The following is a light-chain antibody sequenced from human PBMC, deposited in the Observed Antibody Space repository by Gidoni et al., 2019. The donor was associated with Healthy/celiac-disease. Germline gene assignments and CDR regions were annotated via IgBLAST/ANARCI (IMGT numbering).Light chain of an antibody. V-gene: IGKV3-11*01. Sequence: DIVLTQSPATLSLSPGERATLSCRASQSVRNYLAWYQQKRGQSPRLLIHDASSRATGTPARFSGSGSGTDFTLTISSLEPEDFATYYCQQRSDWPLTFGGGTKVEIK. J-gene: IGKJ4*01. CDR2: DAS. CDR3: QQRSDWPLT. CDR1: QSVRNY.